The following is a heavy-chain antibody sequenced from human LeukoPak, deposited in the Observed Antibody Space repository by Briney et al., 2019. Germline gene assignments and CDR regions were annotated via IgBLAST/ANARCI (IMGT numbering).Heavy chain of an antibody. Sequence: ASVKVSCKTSGYTFMKYGIIWVRQAPGQGPEWMGWISAYNGNAKYAQNVQGRLTLMIDTSTTTVYMDLRSLRSDDTAVYYCARDGYDILTGYKLDYWGQGTLVTVSS. CDR3: ARDGYDILTGYKLDY. D-gene: IGHD3-9*01. V-gene: IGHV1-18*01. CDR1: GYTFMKYG. J-gene: IGHJ4*02. CDR2: ISAYNGNA.